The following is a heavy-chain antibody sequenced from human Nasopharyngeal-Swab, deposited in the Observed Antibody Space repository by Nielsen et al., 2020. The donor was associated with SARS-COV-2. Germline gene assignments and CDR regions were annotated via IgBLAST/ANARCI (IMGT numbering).Heavy chain of an antibody. CDR3: ARASGDYEVYFDY. J-gene: IGHJ4*02. CDR2: ISSSSYI. CDR1: GFTFSSYS. D-gene: IGHD4-17*01. Sequence: GGSLRLSCAASGFTFSSYSMNWVRQAPGKGLEWVSSISSSSYIYYADSVKGRFTISRDNAKNSLYLQMNSLRAEDTAVYYCARASGDYEVYFDYWGQGTLVTVSS. V-gene: IGHV3-21*01.